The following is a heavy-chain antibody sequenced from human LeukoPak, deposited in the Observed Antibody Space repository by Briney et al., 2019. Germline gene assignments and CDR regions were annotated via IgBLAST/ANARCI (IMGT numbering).Heavy chain of an antibody. CDR1: RGTFSSYA. CDR2: IIPIFGTA. D-gene: IGHD3-10*01. CDR3: ARDHITMVRGVSWRGWGEYYFDY. V-gene: IGHV1-69*13. Sequence: GASVKVSCKASRGTFSSYAISWVRQAPGQGLEWMGGIIPIFGTANYAQKFQGRVTITADESTSTAYMELSSLRSEDTAVYYCARDHITMVRGVSWRGWGEYYFDYWGQGTLVTVSS. J-gene: IGHJ4*02.